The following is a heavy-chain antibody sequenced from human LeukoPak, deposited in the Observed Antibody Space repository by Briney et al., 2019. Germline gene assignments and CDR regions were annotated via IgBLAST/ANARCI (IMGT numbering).Heavy chain of an antibody. D-gene: IGHD3-9*01. CDR3: AKELRYFDWLSPFDY. V-gene: IGHV3-9*01. CDR1: GFTFDGYA. J-gene: IGHJ4*02. CDR2: ISWNSGSI. Sequence: GGSLRLSCAASGFTFDGYAMHWVRQAPGKGLEWVSGISWNSGSIGYADSVKGRFTISRDNAKNSLYLQMNSLRAEDTALYYCAKELRYFDWLSPFDYWGQGTLVTVSS.